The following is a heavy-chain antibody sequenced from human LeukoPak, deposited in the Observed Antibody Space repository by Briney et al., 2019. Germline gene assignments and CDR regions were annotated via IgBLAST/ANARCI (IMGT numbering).Heavy chain of an antibody. CDR3: AKSYYDITTDYYYMDV. J-gene: IGHJ6*03. V-gene: IGHV3-23*03. CDR2: IYSGGST. CDR1: GFTFSSYA. Sequence: PGGSLRLSCAASGFTFSSYAMSWVRQAPGKGLEWVSVIYSGGSTYYADSVKGRFTISRDNSKNTLYLQMNSLRAEDTAVYYCAKSYYDITTDYYYMDVWGKGTTVTISS. D-gene: IGHD3-9*01.